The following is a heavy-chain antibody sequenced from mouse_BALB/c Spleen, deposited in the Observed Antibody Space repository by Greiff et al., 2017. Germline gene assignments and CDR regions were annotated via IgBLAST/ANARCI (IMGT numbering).Heavy chain of an antibody. CDR3: ARYSWDDGFAY. D-gene: IGHD4-1*01. Sequence: EVQLQESGPSLVKPSQSLSLSCSASGDTFTSGYWNWVRKFPGKKLEYMGYISYSGSTYYNPSIKRRISINRDTSNNQYYLQLSTVTTEDAATYYCARYSWDDGFAYWGQGTLVTVSA. CDR2: ISYSGST. V-gene: IGHV3-8*02. CDR1: GDTFTSGY. J-gene: IGHJ3*01.